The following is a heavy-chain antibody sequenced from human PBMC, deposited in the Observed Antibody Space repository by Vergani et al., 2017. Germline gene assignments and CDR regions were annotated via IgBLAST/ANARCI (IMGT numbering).Heavy chain of an antibody. CDR2: ISGSGGST. D-gene: IGHD6-13*01. Sequence: EVRLLESGGGLVQPGGSLRLSCAASGFTFSSYAMSWVRQAPGKGLEWVSGISGSGGSTYYADSVKGRFTISRDNSKNTLYLQMNSLRAEDTALYYCVKDIAASGNYWYFDLWGRGTLVTVSS. J-gene: IGHJ2*01. CDR3: VKDIAASGNYWYFDL. V-gene: IGHV3-23*01. CDR1: GFTFSSYA.